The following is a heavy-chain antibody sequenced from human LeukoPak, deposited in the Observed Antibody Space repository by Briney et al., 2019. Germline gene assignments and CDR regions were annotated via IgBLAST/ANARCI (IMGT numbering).Heavy chain of an antibody. CDR2: IYYSGST. V-gene: IGHV4-39*07. D-gene: IGHD4-17*01. CDR1: GGSISSSSYY. Sequence: SETLSLTCTVSGGSISSSSYYWGWIRQPPGKGLEWIGSIYYSGSTDYNPSLKSRITISLDTSKNQFSLKLTSVTAADAAVYFCAAQGSDFGDHMVFDLWGQGSLVTVSS. CDR3: AAQGSDFGDHMVFDL. J-gene: IGHJ4*02.